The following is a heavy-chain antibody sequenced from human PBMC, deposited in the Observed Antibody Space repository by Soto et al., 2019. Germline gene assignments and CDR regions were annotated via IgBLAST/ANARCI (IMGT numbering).Heavy chain of an antibody. J-gene: IGHJ5*02. V-gene: IGHV1-2*02. CDR1: GYTFTGYY. Sequence: ASVKVSCKASGYTFTGYYMHWVRQAPGQGLEWMGWINPNSGGTNYAQKCQGRVTMTRDTPISTAYMELSRLRSDDTAVYYCARWWELLASNWYDPWGQGTLVTVYS. D-gene: IGHD1-26*01. CDR3: ARWWELLASNWYDP. CDR2: INPNSGGT.